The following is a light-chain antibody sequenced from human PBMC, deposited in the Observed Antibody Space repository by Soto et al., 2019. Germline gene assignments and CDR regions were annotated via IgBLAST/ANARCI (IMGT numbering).Light chain of an antibody. CDR2: EGT. J-gene: IGLJ1*01. CDR3: CSYASSSSYV. Sequence: QYVLTQPASVSGSPGQSITISCSGTTSDVGGYNLVSWYQQHTAKAPKLLIYEGTQRPSGVSSRFSGSKSGNTASLTISGLQAEDEADYYCCSYASSSSYVVGTGTKVTVL. CDR1: TSDVGGYNL. V-gene: IGLV2-23*01.